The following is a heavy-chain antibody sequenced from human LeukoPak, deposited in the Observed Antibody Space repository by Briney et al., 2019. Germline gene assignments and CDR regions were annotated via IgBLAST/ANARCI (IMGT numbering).Heavy chain of an antibody. CDR2: IIPIFGTA. Sequence: ASVKVSCKASGGTFSSYAISWVRQAPGQGLEWMGGIIPIFGTANYAQKFQGRVTITADKSTSTAYMELSSLRSEDTAVYYCASLDRPRIVVVPWGQGTLVTVSS. V-gene: IGHV1-69*06. J-gene: IGHJ4*02. CDR1: GGTFSSYA. D-gene: IGHD2-2*01. CDR3: ASLDRPRIVVVP.